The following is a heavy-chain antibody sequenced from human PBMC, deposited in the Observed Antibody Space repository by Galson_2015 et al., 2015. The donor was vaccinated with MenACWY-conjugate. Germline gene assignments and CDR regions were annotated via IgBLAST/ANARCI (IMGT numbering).Heavy chain of an antibody. J-gene: IGHJ6*02. CDR2: ISPGDSNT. CDR1: GYSFTTYW. D-gene: IGHD1-26*01. V-gene: IGHV5-51*01. Sequence: QSGAEVKKPGESLKISCKTTGYSFTTYWIAWVRRMPGTGLEWMGLISPGDSNTRYSPSFQGQVTISADKSISTAYLQWSSLKASDTAMYYCARHPPGGRGMDVWGQGTTVTVSS. CDR3: ARHPPGGRGMDV.